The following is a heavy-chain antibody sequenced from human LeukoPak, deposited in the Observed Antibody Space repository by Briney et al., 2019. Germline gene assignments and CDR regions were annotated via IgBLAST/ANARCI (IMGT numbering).Heavy chain of an antibody. J-gene: IGHJ4*02. D-gene: IGHD6-13*01. CDR2: ISSSSSTI. Sequence: GGSLRLSCAASGFTFSSYSMNWVRQAPGKGLEWVSYISSSSSTIYYADSVKGRFTISRGNAKNSLYLQMNSLRAEDTAVYYCARELAAAGTMGFDYWGQGTLVTVSS. CDR3: ARELAAAGTMGFDY. V-gene: IGHV3-48*01. CDR1: GFTFSSYS.